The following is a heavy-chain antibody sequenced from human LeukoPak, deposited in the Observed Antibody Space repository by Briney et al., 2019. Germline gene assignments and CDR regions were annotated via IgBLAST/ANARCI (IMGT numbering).Heavy chain of an antibody. CDR3: ARVDSSSWYVYYFDY. V-gene: IGHV1-8*03. D-gene: IGHD6-13*01. J-gene: IGHJ4*02. Sequence: GASVKVSCKASGYTFTSYDINWVRQATGQGLEWMGWMNPNSGNTGYAQKFQGRVTITRNTFISTAYMELSSLRSEDTAVYYCARVDSSSWYVYYFDYWGQGTLVTVSS. CDR2: MNPNSGNT. CDR1: GYTFTSYD.